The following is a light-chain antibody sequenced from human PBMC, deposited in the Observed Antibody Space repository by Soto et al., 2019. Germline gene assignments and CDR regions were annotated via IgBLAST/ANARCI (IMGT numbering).Light chain of an antibody. CDR1: QSLVHSDGNTY. V-gene: IGKV2-24*01. CDR3: MQATQFPIT. J-gene: IGKJ5*01. CDR2: KMS. Sequence: DVVMTQTPLSSPVALGQPASISCRSSQSLVHSDGNTYLSWLQQRPGQPPRVLIYKMSNRFSGVPDRFSGSGAGTDFTLKISRVEAEDVGVYYCMQATQFPITFGQGTRLEIK.